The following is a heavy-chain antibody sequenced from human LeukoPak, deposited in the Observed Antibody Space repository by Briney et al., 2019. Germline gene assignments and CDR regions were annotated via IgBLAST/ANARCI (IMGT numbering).Heavy chain of an antibody. CDR3: ARLRFYDSSGYPHPEN. D-gene: IGHD3-22*01. J-gene: IGHJ4*02. Sequence: GGSLRLSCAASGFTVSSNYMSWVRQAPGKGLEWVSVIYSGGSTYYADSVKGRFTISRDNSKNTLYLQMNSLRAEDTAVYYCARLRFYDSSGYPHPENWGQGTLVTVSS. CDR2: IYSGGST. V-gene: IGHV3-66*04. CDR1: GFTVSSNY.